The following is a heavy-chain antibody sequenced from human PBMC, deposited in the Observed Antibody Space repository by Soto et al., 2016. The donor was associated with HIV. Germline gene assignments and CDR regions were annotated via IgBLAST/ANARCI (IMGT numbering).Heavy chain of an antibody. CDR2: ISPNSQTT. CDR3: ARGRHQFDTSGSWRNYYFDD. J-gene: IGHJ4*02. Sequence: QVQLVQSGPELKEPGASVKVSCKISGPSFPTFHIHWVREAPGQGLEWMGWISPNSQTTNYAQKFHGRVTMTRDPSISTAYMELSGLISDDTAVYYCARGRHQFDTSGSWRNYYFDDWGQGTLVTVFS. V-gene: IGHV1-2*02. CDR1: GPSFPTFH. D-gene: IGHD3-22*01.